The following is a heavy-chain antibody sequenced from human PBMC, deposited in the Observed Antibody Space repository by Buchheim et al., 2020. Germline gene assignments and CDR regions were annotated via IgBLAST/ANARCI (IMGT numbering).Heavy chain of an antibody. V-gene: IGHV3-48*01. CDR1: GFTFSSYS. D-gene: IGHD3-22*01. Sequence: EVQLVESGGGSVQPGGSLRLSCVGSGFTFSSYSMNWVRQAPGKGLEWLSYISSSSRTIYFAASVKGRVTVSSDNVKNSLYLPVNRLRAEDTAVYYCARGRDSSGECCYQYGMDVWGRGTT. J-gene: IGHJ6*02. CDR3: ARGRDSSGECCYQYGMDV. CDR2: ISSSSRTI.